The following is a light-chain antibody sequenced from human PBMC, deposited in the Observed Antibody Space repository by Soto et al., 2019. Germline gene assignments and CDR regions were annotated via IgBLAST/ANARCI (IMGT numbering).Light chain of an antibody. J-gene: IGKJ1*01. V-gene: IGKV1-17*01. CDR2: DTT. CDR1: LNISEE. Sequence: IQVTQSASSLSASVGDRVTITCRASLNISEELEWYQQKPGKAPKRLIYDTTTLQSWVPSRFSGDGSGTEFTLTISSLQSEDFATYFCLQHKSYPRTFGQGTKVE. CDR3: LQHKSYPRT.